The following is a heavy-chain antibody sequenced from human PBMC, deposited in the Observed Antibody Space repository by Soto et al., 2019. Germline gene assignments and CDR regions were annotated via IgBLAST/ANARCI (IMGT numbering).Heavy chain of an antibody. J-gene: IGHJ4*02. CDR1: GYTFTSYA. CDR3: ARDLGVGAASDY. CDR2: INAGNGNT. V-gene: IGHV1-3*01. Sequence: QVQLVQSGAEVKKPGASVKVSCKASGYTFTSYATHWVRQAPGQRLEWMGWINAGNGNTKYSQKFQGRVTITRDTSASTAYMELSSLRSEDTAVYCCARDLGVGAASDYWGQGTLVTVSS. D-gene: IGHD1-26*01.